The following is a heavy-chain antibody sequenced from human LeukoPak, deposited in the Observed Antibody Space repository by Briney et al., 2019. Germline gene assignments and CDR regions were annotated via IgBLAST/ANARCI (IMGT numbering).Heavy chain of an antibody. CDR2: ISTSNYYI. J-gene: IGHJ5*02. CDR1: GFTFSSYS. V-gene: IGHV3-21*04. D-gene: IGHD5/OR15-5a*01. Sequence: PGGSLRLSCAASGFTFSSYSMNWVRQAPEKGLEWVSSISTSNYYIYYAGSVKGRFTISRDNSKNTLYLQMNSLRAEDTAVYYCAREVASTYNWFDPWGQGTLVTVS. CDR3: AREVASTYNWFDP.